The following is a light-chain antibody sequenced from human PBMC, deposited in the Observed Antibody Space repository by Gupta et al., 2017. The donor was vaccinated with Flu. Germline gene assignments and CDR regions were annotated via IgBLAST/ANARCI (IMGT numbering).Light chain of an antibody. CDR3: ATWDDTLRGWV. Sequence: QSVLIQTPSASGTPGQRITISCSGSSSNIGGNYVCWYQQVPGTAPKLLIYGDHQRPSGVPDRFSGSKSGTSASLAISGLRSEDDADYYCATWDDTLRGWVFGGGTKVTV. J-gene: IGLJ3*02. CDR2: GDH. CDR1: SSNIGGNY. V-gene: IGLV1-47*01.